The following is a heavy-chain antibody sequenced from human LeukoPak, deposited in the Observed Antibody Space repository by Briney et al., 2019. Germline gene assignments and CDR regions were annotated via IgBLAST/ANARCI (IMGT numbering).Heavy chain of an antibody. V-gene: IGHV4-39*07. CDR2: IYYSGST. CDR3: ARDRGTIAAAGSYYYYYYMDV. CDR1: GGSISSSSYY. Sequence: SETLSLTCTVSGGSISSSSYYWGWIRQPPGKGLEWIGSIYYSGSTYYNPSLKSRVTISVDKSKNQFSLKLSSVTAADTAVYYCARDRGTIAAAGSYYYYYYMDVWGKGTTVTVSS. D-gene: IGHD6-13*01. J-gene: IGHJ6*03.